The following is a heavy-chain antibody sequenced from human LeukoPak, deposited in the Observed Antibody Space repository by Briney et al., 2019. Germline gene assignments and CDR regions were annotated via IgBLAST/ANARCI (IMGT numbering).Heavy chain of an antibody. V-gene: IGHV3-48*03. J-gene: IGHJ6*03. Sequence: PGGSLRLSCAVSGFTFRNYEMNWVRQAPGKGLEWVSYIGSSGVTIYYADSVEGRFTVSRDNAKDSLYLQMNSLRAEDTAVYYCVRKNMDVWGNGTTVTVSS. CDR2: IGSSGVTI. CDR3: VRKNMDV. CDR1: GFTFRNYE.